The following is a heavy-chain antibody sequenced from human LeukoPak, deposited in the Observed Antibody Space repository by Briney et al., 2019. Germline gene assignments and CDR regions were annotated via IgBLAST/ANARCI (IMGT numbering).Heavy chain of an antibody. V-gene: IGHV4-39*01. Sequence: SETLSLTCTVSGGSVSSRPHFWAWIRQTPGKGLEWIGTTYYTGSTNYNPSLKSRVTISVDTSKNQFSLKLSSVTAADTAVYYCARIVGASDYWGQGTLVTVSS. D-gene: IGHD1-26*01. CDR2: TYYTGST. J-gene: IGHJ4*02. CDR3: ARIVGASDY. CDR1: GGSVSSRPHF.